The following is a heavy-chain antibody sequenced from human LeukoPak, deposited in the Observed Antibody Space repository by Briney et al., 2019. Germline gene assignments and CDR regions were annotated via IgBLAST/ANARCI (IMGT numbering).Heavy chain of an antibody. CDR2: ISSSSSYI. CDR3: ARGFGSGWYAEYFQH. CDR1: GFTFSSYT. Sequence: GGSLRLSCAASGFTFSSYTMNWVRQAPGKGLEWVSSISSSSSYIYYADSVKGRFTISRDNAKNSLYLQMNSLRAEDTAVYYCARGFGSGWYAEYFQHWGQGTLVIVSS. J-gene: IGHJ1*01. V-gene: IGHV3-21*01. D-gene: IGHD6-19*01.